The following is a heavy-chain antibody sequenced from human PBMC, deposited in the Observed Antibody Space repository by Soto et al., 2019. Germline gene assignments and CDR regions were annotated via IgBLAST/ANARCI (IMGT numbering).Heavy chain of an antibody. Sequence: VGSLRLSCAASGFTFSSYGMHWVRQGPGNGLEWVAFISYDSTKTYYADSVKGRFTISRDNSNSALYVQMNSLTGEDTAVYYCARTRSAWSDFHYYSLDVWGQGTTVTVSS. V-gene: IGHV3-30*03. CDR2: ISYDSTKT. J-gene: IGHJ6*02. CDR3: ARTRSAWSDFHYYSLDV. D-gene: IGHD1-26*01. CDR1: GFTFSSYG.